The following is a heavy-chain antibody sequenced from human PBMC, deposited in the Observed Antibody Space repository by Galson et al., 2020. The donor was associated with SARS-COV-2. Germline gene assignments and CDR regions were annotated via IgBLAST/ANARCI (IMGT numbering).Heavy chain of an antibody. Sequence: GGSLRLSCAASGFTFSSYWMSWVRQAPGKGLEWVANIKQDGSEKYYVDSVKGRFTISRDNAKNSLYLQMNSLRAEDTAVYYCARSRADCSGGSCYWAIWTMAFDIWGQGTMVTVSS. D-gene: IGHD2-15*01. CDR3: ARSRADCSGGSCYWAIWTMAFDI. CDR2: IKQDGSEK. J-gene: IGHJ3*02. V-gene: IGHV3-7*01. CDR1: GFTFSSYW.